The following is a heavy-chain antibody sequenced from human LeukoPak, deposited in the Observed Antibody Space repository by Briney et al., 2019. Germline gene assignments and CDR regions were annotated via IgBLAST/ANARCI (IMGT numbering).Heavy chain of an antibody. Sequence: GGSLRLSCAASGFTFSNAWMSWVRQAPGKGLEWVGRIRSKTDGGTTDYAAPVKGRFTISRDDSKNTLYLQMNSLKTEDTAVYYCTTDLVYSYGNDAFDIWGQGTMVTVSS. CDR2: IRSKTDGGTT. CDR3: TTDLVYSYGNDAFDI. D-gene: IGHD5-18*01. J-gene: IGHJ3*02. V-gene: IGHV3-15*01. CDR1: GFTFSNAW.